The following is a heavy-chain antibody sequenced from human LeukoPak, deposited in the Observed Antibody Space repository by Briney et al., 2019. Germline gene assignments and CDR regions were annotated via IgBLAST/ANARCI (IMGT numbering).Heavy chain of an antibody. CDR1: GYTFTSYD. D-gene: IGHD3-22*01. CDR3: AREIYYYDSSGYMLGMDV. V-gene: IGHV1-8*01. Sequence: ASVKVSCKASGYTFTSYDINWVRQATGQGLEWMGWMNPNSGNTGYAQKFQGRVTMTRNTSISTAYMELSSLRSEDTAVYYCAREIYYYDSSGYMLGMDVWGQGTTVTVSS. CDR2: MNPNSGNT. J-gene: IGHJ6*02.